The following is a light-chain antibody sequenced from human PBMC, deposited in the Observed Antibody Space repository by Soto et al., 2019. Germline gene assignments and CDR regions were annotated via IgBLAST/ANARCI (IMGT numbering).Light chain of an antibody. V-gene: IGKV3-11*01. Sequence: EIVLTQSPATLSLSPGERATLSCRASQSVSSCLAWYQQKPGQAPRLLIYDASNRATGIPARFSGSGSGTDFTLTISSLETEDCAVYYCQQSSNWPLTFGGGTKVEIK. CDR2: DAS. CDR1: QSVSSC. J-gene: IGKJ4*01. CDR3: QQSSNWPLT.